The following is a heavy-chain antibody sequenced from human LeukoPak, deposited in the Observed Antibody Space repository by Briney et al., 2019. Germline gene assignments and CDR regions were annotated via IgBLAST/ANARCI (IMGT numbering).Heavy chain of an antibody. CDR3: ARDPSNTSGRFWYLDV. CDR2: ICAYNGDT. CDR1: GYTFTSHG. D-gene: IGHD6-19*01. J-gene: IGHJ2*01. V-gene: IGHV1-18*01. Sequence: ASMKVSCRASGYTFTSHGISWVRQAPVQGLEWMGWICAYNGDTKYAQKFQGRVTMTTETSTSTAYMELRSLRSDDTAVYYCARDPSNTSGRFWYLDVWGRGTLVTVSA.